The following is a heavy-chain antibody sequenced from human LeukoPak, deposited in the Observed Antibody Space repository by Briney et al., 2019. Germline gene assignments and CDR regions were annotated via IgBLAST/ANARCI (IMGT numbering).Heavy chain of an antibody. Sequence: PSETLSLTCSVSGSSINSAYYWDWIRQPPGKGLEWIGSIYHSGSTYYNPSLKSRVTISVDTSKNQFSLKLSSVTAADTAVYYCARQYGYSYGFGYWGQGTLVTVSS. V-gene: IGHV4-38-2*01. J-gene: IGHJ4*02. D-gene: IGHD5-18*01. CDR1: GSSINSAYY. CDR3: ARQYGYSYGFGY. CDR2: IYHSGST.